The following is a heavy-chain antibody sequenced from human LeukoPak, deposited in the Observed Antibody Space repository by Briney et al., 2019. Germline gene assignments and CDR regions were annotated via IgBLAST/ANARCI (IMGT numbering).Heavy chain of an antibody. CDR1: GGSFSGYY. CDR2: INHSGST. V-gene: IGHV4-34*01. CDR3: ARVRGGTYNHFFDY. J-gene: IGHJ4*02. Sequence: PSETLSLTCAVYGGSFSGYYWSWIRQPPGKGLEWIGEINHSGSTNYNPSLKSRVTISVDTSKNRISLKVNSVTAADTALYYCARVRGGTYNHFFDYWGQGTLVTVSS. D-gene: IGHD5-24*01.